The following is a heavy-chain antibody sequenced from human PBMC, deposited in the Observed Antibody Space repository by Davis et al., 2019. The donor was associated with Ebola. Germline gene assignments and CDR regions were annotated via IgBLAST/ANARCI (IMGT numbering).Heavy chain of an antibody. CDR3: ARDYTGVLRYFDWWFDY. J-gene: IGHJ4*02. CDR1: GFTFSSYW. V-gene: IGHV3-7*01. D-gene: IGHD3-9*01. Sequence: GESLKISCAASGFTFSSYWMSWVRQAPGKGLEWVANIKQDGSEKYYVDSVKGRFTISRDNAKNTLYLQMNSLRAEDTAVYYCARDYTGVLRYFDWWFDYWGQGTLVTVSS. CDR2: IKQDGSEK.